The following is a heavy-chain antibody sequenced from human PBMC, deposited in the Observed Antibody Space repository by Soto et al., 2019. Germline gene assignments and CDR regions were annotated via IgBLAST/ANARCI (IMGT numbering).Heavy chain of an antibody. J-gene: IGHJ5*02. CDR1: GGSISISSYY. CDR2: IYYSGST. Sequence: QLQLQESGPGLWRPSETRSLTCTVSGGSISISSYYWGWIRQPPGKGLEWMGSIYYSGSTYYNPSLKSRVTISVDTSKNQFSLKLSSVTAADTAVYYCATHVLAYCGGDCYQNWFDPWGQGTLVTVSS. CDR3: ATHVLAYCGGDCYQNWFDP. D-gene: IGHD2-21*02. V-gene: IGHV4-39*01.